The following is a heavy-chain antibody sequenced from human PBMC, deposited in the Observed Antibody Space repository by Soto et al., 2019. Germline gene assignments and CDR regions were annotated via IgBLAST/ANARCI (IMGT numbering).Heavy chain of an antibody. D-gene: IGHD4-17*01. CDR2: IYYSGST. Sequence: PSETLCLTYTVSGGSISSYYWSWIRQPPGKGLEWIGYIYYSGSTNYNPSLKSRVTISVDTSKNQFSLKLSSVTAADTAVYYCARRYGPGFDYWGQGTLVTVSS. J-gene: IGHJ4*02. CDR3: ARRYGPGFDY. V-gene: IGHV4-59*08. CDR1: GGSISSYY.